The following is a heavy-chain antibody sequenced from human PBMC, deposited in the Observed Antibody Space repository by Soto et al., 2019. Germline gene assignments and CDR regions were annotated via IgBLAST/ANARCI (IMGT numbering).Heavy chain of an antibody. J-gene: IGHJ6*02. CDR2: FDPEDAET. CDR3: ATTLSSSLQNDYYGMDV. D-gene: IGHD6-6*01. CDR1: GYTLTEFS. V-gene: IGHV1-24*01. Sequence: GASVKVSCKVSGYTLTEFSMHWVRQAPGKGLEWMGGFDPEDAETIYAQKFQGRVTMTEDTSTDTAYMELSSLRSEDTAVYYCATTLSSSLQNDYYGMDVWGQGTTVTVSS.